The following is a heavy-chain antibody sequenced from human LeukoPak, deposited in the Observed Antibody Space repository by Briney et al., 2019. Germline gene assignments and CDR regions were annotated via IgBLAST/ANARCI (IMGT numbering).Heavy chain of an antibody. J-gene: IGHJ5*02. CDR2: IYYSGST. V-gene: IGHV4-59*08. CDR3: ARHHYDILTGHRIGFDP. CDR1: GGSISSYY. D-gene: IGHD3-9*01. Sequence: SETLSLTCTVSGGSISSYYWSWIRQPPGKGLEWIGYIYYSGSTNYNPSLKSRVTISVDTSKNQFSLKLSSVTAADTAVYYCARHHYDILTGHRIGFDPWGQGTLVTVSS.